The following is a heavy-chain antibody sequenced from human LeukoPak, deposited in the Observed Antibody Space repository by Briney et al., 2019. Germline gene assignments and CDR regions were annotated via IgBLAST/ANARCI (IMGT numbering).Heavy chain of an antibody. CDR2: INPNSGGT. CDR1: GYTFTGYY. V-gene: IGHV1-2*04. J-gene: IGHJ3*02. CDR3: ARDLKMDLDDAFDI. D-gene: IGHD3/OR15-3a*01. Sequence: GAPVKVSCKASGYTFTGYYIHWVRQAPGQGLEWMGWINPNSGGTNYAQKFQGWVTMTRDTSISTAYMELSRLRSDDTAVYYCARDLKMDLDDAFDIWSQGTMVTVSS.